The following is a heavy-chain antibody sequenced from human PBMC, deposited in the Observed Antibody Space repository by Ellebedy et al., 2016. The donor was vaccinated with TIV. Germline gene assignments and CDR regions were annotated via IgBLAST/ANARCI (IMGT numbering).Heavy chain of an antibody. CDR2: IYYSGST. J-gene: IGHJ6*03. CDR3: ARAFSSYYDFWSGYYRGDYYYYMDV. D-gene: IGHD3-3*01. Sequence: SETLSLXCTVSGGSISSSSYYWGWIRQPPGKGLEWIGSIYYSGSTYYNPSLKSRVTISVDTSKNQFSLKLSSVTAADTAVYYCARAFSSYYDFWSGYYRGDYYYYMDVWGKGTTVTVSS. V-gene: IGHV4-39*07. CDR1: GGSISSSSYY.